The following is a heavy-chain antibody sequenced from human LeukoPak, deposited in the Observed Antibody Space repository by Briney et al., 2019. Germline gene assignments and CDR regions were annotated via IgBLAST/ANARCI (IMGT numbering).Heavy chain of an antibody. D-gene: IGHD1-1*01. CDR1: GYTFTGYY. CDR2: INPNSGGT. Sequence: GASVKVSCKASGYTFTGYYMHWVRQAPGQGLEWMGWINPNSGGTNYAQKFQGRVTMTRDMSISTAYMELSRLRSDDTAVYYCARDPENWNPFGWFDPWGQGTLVTVSS. CDR3: ARDPENWNPFGWFDP. J-gene: IGHJ5*02. V-gene: IGHV1-2*02.